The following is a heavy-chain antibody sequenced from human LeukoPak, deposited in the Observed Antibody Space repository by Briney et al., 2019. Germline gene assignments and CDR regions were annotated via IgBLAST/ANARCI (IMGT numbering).Heavy chain of an antibody. CDR3: ARSSSGWFHFDY. CDR2: ISGSGGST. V-gene: IGHV3-23*01. J-gene: IGHJ4*02. CDR1: GFTFSSYA. D-gene: IGHD6-19*01. Sequence: GGSLRLSCAGSGFTFSSYAMSWVRQAPGKGLEWVSAISGSGGSTYYADSVKGRFTISRDNSKNTLYLQMNSLGAEDTAVYYCARSSSGWFHFDYWGQGTLFTVSS.